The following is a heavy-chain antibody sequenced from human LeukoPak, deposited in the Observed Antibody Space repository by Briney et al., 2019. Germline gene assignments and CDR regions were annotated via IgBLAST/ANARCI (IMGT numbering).Heavy chain of an antibody. D-gene: IGHD5-12*01. CDR1: RFTFNSYA. CDR3: ARNENSGWGYFDY. CDR2: IGGSNGIT. Sequence: GGSLRLSCAASRFTFNSYAMSWVRQAPGKGLEWVSVIGGSNGITFYVGSVKGRFTISRDSSKDTLYLQMNSLRAEDTAVYCCARNENSGWGYFDYWGQGTLVTVSS. V-gene: IGHV3-23*01. J-gene: IGHJ4*02.